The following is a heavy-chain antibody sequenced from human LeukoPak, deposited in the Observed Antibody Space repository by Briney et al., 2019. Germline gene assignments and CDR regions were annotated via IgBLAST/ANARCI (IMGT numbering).Heavy chain of an antibody. CDR3: ARSELLWFGGVNSGFDY. CDR2: VYYSGST. Sequence: PSETRSLTCTVSGGSISSYYWSWIRQPPGKGLEWIGYVYYSGSTNYNPSLKSRVTISVDTSKHEFSLKLSSVTAADTAVYYCARSELLWFGGVNSGFDYWGPGTLVTVSS. CDR1: GGSISSYY. D-gene: IGHD3-10*01. V-gene: IGHV4-59*01. J-gene: IGHJ4*02.